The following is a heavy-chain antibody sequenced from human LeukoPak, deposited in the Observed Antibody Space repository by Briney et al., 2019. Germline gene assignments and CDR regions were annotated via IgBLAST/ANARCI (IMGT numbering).Heavy chain of an antibody. CDR1: GFTFDNYG. CDR2: VNWNGGST. J-gene: IGHJ4*02. Sequence: GGSLRLSCAASGFTFDNYGMTWVRHVPGKGLEWVSGVNWNGGSTGYADSVKGRFTISRDNSKNTLYLQMNSLRAEDTAVYYCARDPADVSSGYYDYWGQGTLVTVSS. V-gene: IGHV3-20*04. CDR3: ARDPADVSSGYYDY. D-gene: IGHD3-22*01.